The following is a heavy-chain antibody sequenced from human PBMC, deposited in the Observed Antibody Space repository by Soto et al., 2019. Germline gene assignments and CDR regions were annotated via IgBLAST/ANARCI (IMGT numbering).Heavy chain of an antibody. CDR3: AKAQGELPFDY. Sequence: QVQLVESGGGVVQPGRSLRLSCAASGFTFSSYGMHWVRQAPGKGLEWVAVISYDGSNKYYADSVKGRFTISRDNSKNTLYLQMNSLRAEDTAVYYYAKAQGELPFDYWGQGTLVTVSS. D-gene: IGHD1-26*01. J-gene: IGHJ4*02. CDR2: ISYDGSNK. CDR1: GFTFSSYG. V-gene: IGHV3-30*18.